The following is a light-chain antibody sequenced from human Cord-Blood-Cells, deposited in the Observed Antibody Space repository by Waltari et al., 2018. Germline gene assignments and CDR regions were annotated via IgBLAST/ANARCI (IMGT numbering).Light chain of an antibody. CDR1: KLGDKY. V-gene: IGLV3-1*01. Sequence: SYELTQPPSVSVSPGQPASITCSGDKLGDKYACWYQQKPGQSPVLVIYQDSKRPSGIPERFSGSNSGNTATLTISGTHAMDEADYYCQAWDSSTYVFGTGTKVTVL. CDR2: QDS. CDR3: QAWDSSTYV. J-gene: IGLJ1*01.